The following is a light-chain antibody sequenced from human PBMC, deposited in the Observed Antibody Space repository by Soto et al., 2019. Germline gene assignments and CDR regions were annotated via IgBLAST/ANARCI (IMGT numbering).Light chain of an antibody. J-gene: IGKJ5*01. Sequence: VLTQSPATLSLSPGESATLSCRASQDISIYLAWYQQKPGQAPKLLIYDASNRAAGLPARFSGSGSVTDFTLTIRSLEPEDFAIYYCQLRVHWPPITFGQGTRLEIK. CDR2: DAS. CDR3: QLRVHWPPIT. V-gene: IGKV3-11*01. CDR1: QDISIY.